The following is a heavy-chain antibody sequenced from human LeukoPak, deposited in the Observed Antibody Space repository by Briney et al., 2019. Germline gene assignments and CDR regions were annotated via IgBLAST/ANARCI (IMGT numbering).Heavy chain of an antibody. D-gene: IGHD1-26*01. J-gene: IGHJ4*02. CDR1: GGSISSGDYY. V-gene: IGHV4-30-4*01. Sequence: SETLSLTCTVSGGSISSGDYYWSWIRQPPGKGLEWIGYIYYSGSTYYNPSLKSRVTISVDTSKNQFSLKLSSVTAADTAVYYRARALKGQIVGAIIFDYWGQGTLVTVSS. CDR2: IYYSGST. CDR3: ARALKGQIVGAIIFDY.